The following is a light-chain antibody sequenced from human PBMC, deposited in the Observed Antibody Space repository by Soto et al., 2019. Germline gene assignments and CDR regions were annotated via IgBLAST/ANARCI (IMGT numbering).Light chain of an antibody. CDR3: QHYNSYSEA. J-gene: IGKJ1*01. CDR2: KAS. Sequence: DIQMTQSPSSRSASVGDGVTITCRAIQTISSWLAWYQQQPGKAPKLLIYKASTLKSGVPSRFSGSGSGTEFTLTISSLQPDDFATYYCQHYNSYSEAFGQGTKVDIK. CDR1: QTISSW. V-gene: IGKV1-5*03.